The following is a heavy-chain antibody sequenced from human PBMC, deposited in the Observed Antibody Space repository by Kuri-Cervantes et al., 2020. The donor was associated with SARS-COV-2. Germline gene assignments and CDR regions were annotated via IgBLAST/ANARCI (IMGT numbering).Heavy chain of an antibody. CDR1: GGSISSYY. CDR3: ARREIAARRLFDY. J-gene: IGHJ4*02. CDR2: IYYSGST. Sequence: GSLRLSCTVSGGSISSYYWSWIRQPPGKGLEWIGYIYYSGSTNYNPSLKSRVTISVDTSKNQFSLKLSSVTAADTAVYYCARREIAARRLFDYWGQGTLVTVSS. D-gene: IGHD6-6*01. V-gene: IGHV4-59*08.